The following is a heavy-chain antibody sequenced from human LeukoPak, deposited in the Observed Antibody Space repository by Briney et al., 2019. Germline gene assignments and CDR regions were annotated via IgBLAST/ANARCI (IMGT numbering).Heavy chain of an antibody. V-gene: IGHV3-23*01. J-gene: IGHJ4*02. CDR2: ISGSGGST. D-gene: IGHD6-19*01. CDR1: GFTFSNYW. CDR3: AKDSLVGGWLVGYSFDS. Sequence: PGGSLRLSCAASGFTFSNYWMHWVRQAPGKGLVWVSAISGSGGSTYYADSVKGRFTISRDNSKNTLFLQMNSLRAEDTAVYYCAKDSLVGGWLVGYSFDSWGQGTLVTVSS.